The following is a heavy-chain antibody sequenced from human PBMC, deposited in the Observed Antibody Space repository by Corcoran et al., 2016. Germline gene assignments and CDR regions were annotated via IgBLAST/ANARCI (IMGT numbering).Heavy chain of an antibody. CDR3: AGDLLGYCSGGSCYSHWYFDL. V-gene: IGHV4-38-2*02. CDR1: GYSISSGYY. J-gene: IGHJ2*01. D-gene: IGHD2-15*01. CDR2: IYHSGRT. Sequence: QVQLQESGPGLVKPSETLSLTCTVSGYSISSGYYWGWIRQPPGKGLEWIGSIYHSGRTYYNPSIKSRGTISVDTSKNQFSLNLSSVTDADTAVYDCAGDLLGYCSGGSCYSHWYFDLWGRGTLVTVSS.